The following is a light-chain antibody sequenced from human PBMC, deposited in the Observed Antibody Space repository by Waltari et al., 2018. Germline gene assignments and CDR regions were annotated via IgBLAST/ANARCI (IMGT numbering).Light chain of an antibody. CDR3: MQGTHWLS. J-gene: IGKJ1*01. CDR1: QSLVHSDGNTY. Sequence: DVVMTQSPLSLPVTLGQPASISCRSSQSLVHSDGNTYLNWFQQRPGQSPRRLIYKVSNRDSGVPDRFGGSGSGTDFTLKISRVEAEDVGVYYCMQGTHWLSFGQGTKVEIK. CDR2: KVS. V-gene: IGKV2-30*02.